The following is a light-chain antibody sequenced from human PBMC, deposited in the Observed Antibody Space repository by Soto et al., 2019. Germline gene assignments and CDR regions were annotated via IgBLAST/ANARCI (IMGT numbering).Light chain of an antibody. J-gene: IGLJ1*01. CDR1: SKDIGSYNS. Sequence: QSALTQPASLSGSPGQSITVSCTGTSKDIGSYNSVSWHQQHPGQAPKLIIYDVTNRASDLPDRFSASKSGNTASLTISGLQPGDEADYYCSPYTSSSTYVFGTGTKVTVL. V-gene: IGLV2-14*03. CDR2: DVT. CDR3: SPYTSSSTYV.